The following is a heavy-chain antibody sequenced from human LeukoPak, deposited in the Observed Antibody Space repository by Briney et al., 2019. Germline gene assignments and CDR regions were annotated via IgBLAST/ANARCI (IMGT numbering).Heavy chain of an antibody. CDR2: IYDSGRT. Sequence: KPSETLSLTCTVSGGSMRTYSWSWIRQPPGKGLEWIGYIYDSGRTNYNPSLESRVIISTDTSKSQISLKLRSVTAADTAVYYCARELTILGPDYYYGMDVWGQGTTVIVSS. J-gene: IGHJ6*02. V-gene: IGHV4-59*01. CDR1: GGSMRTYS. D-gene: IGHD3-3*01. CDR3: ARELTILGPDYYYGMDV.